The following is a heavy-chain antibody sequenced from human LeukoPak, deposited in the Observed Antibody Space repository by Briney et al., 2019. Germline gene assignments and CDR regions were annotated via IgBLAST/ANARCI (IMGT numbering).Heavy chain of an antibody. J-gene: IGHJ3*02. CDR3: AKDSPSGWGWARAFDI. D-gene: IGHD3-22*01. CDR2: INHSGST. CDR1: GESFSGYY. V-gene: IGHV4-34*01. Sequence: KTSETLSLTCAVYGESFSGYYWGWIRQPPGKGLEWIGEINHSGSTNYNPSLKSRATISVDTSRNPFSLNLSSVTAADTAVYYCAKDSPSGWGWARAFDIWGQGTMVTVSS.